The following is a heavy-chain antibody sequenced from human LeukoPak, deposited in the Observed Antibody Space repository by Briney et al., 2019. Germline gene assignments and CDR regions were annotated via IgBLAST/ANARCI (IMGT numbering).Heavy chain of an antibody. D-gene: IGHD6-13*01. Sequence: GGSLRLSCAASGVTFSSYAMHWVRQAPGKGLEWVALIPYDGGSQDYADSVKGRFTISRDNSKNTLYLQMNSLRPEDTSVYYCARSSRGAAAGTLDYWGQGTLVTVSS. CDR3: ARSSRGAAAGTLDY. J-gene: IGHJ4*02. CDR2: IPYDGGSQ. CDR1: GVTFSSYA. V-gene: IGHV3-30-3*01.